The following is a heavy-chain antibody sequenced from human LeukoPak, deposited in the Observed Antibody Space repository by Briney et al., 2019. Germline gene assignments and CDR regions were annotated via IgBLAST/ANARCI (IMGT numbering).Heavy chain of an antibody. CDR2: IRYDGSNK. CDR3: AKRSYTKNAFDI. J-gene: IGHJ3*02. CDR1: GFTFSSYG. Sequence: GGSLRLSCAASGFTFSSYGMHWVRQAPGKGLEWVAFIRYDGSNKYYADSVKGRFTIPRDNSKNTLYLQMNSLRAEDTAVYYCAKRSYTKNAFDIWGQGTMVTVSS. D-gene: IGHD2-2*02. V-gene: IGHV3-30*02.